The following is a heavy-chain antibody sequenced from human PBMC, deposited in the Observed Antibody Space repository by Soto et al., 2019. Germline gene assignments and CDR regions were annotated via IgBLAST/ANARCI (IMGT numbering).Heavy chain of an antibody. V-gene: IGHV1-18*04. Sequence: QVQLVQSGAEVKKPGASVKVSCKASGYTFTIDGISWVRQAPGQGLEWMGWISAYNGNTNYAQKLQGRVTMTTDTSTSPAYMELRSLRSADTAVYYCARGRYSSGWYAPWGQGTLDTVSS. CDR3: ARGRYSSGWYAP. CDR2: ISAYNGNT. CDR1: GYTFTIDG. J-gene: IGHJ5*02. D-gene: IGHD6-19*01.